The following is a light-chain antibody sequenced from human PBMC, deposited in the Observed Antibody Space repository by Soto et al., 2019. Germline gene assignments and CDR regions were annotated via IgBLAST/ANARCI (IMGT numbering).Light chain of an antibody. Sequence: QSVLTQPASVSGSPGQSITISCTGTSSDVGGYNYVSWYQQHPGKAPKLMIYDVSNRPSGVSNRFSGSKSGNTASPTISGLQAEDEADYYCSSYTSSSTLYVFGTGTKVTAL. CDR1: SSDVGGYNY. V-gene: IGLV2-14*01. CDR2: DVS. CDR3: SSYTSSSTLYV. J-gene: IGLJ1*01.